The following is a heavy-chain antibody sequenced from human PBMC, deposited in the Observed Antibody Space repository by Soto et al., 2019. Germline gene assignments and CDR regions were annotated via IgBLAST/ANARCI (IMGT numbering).Heavy chain of an antibody. V-gene: IGHV3-15*01. J-gene: IGHJ4*02. CDR2: IKSEIDGGTT. CDR3: TTFFDLY. Sequence: PGGSLRLSCAASGFTFSSTWMNWVRQAPGKGLEWVGHIKSEIDGGTTDYAAAVKGRFTISRDDSKNTLHLQMNGLKSGDTAVYYCTTFFDLYWGQGTLVTVSS. CDR1: GFTFSSTW. D-gene: IGHD3-3*01.